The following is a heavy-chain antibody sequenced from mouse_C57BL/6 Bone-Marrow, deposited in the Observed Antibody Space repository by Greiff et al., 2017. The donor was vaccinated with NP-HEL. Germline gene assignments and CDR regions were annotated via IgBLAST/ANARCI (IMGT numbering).Heavy chain of an antibody. Sequence: VHVKQSGPELVKPGASVKISCKASGYSFTDYDMNWVKQSNGKSLEWIGVINPKYGTTDYNEKFKGKATLTADKSSSTAYMELSSLTSEDSAVYFCARGGLPDYWGQGTTLTVSS. CDR1: GYSFTDYD. D-gene: IGHD5-5*01. J-gene: IGHJ2*01. V-gene: IGHV1-39*01. CDR2: INPKYGTT. CDR3: ARGGLPDY.